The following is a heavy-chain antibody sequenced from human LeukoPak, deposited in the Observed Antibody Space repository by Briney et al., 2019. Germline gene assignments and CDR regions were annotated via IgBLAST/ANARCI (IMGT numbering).Heavy chain of an antibody. D-gene: IGHD3-10*01. Sequence: GGSLRLSCAASGFTVSSNYMSWLRQAPGKGLEWVSVIYSGGSTYYADSVKGRFTISRDNSKNTLYLQMNSLRAEDTAVYYCARETVRGVFDYWGQGTLVTVSS. CDR2: IYSGGST. V-gene: IGHV3-53*01. CDR1: GFTVSSNY. CDR3: ARETVRGVFDY. J-gene: IGHJ4*02.